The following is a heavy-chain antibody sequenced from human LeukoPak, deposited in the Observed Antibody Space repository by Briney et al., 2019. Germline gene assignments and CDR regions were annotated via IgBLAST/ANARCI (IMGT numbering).Heavy chain of an antibody. J-gene: IGHJ6*03. Sequence: SETLSLTCTVSGGSISSGSYYWSWIRQPAGKGLEWIGRIYTSGSTNYNPSLKSRVTISVDTSKNQFSLKLSSVTAADTAVYYCALERWGPLGYVPPRYGDDYLFYYYYYMDVWGKGTTVTISS. CDR2: IYTSGST. CDR1: GGSISSGSYY. CDR3: ALERWGPLGYVPPRYGDDYLFYYYYYMDV. D-gene: IGHD4-17*01. V-gene: IGHV4-61*02.